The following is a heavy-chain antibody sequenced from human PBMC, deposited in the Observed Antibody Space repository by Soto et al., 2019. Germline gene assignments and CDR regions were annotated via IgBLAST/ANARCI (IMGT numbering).Heavy chain of an antibody. J-gene: IGHJ6*02. Sequence: GGSLRLSCAASGFTFSSYDMHWVRQAPGKGLEWVAVISYDGSNKYYADSVKGRFTISRDNSKNTLYLQMKRLRAEDTAVYYCAKDLEAVVGATTYYYYGMDVWGQGTTVTVSS. CDR1: GFTFSSYD. CDR3: AKDLEAVVGATTYYYYGMDV. V-gene: IGHV3-30*18. CDR2: ISYDGSNK. D-gene: IGHD1-26*01.